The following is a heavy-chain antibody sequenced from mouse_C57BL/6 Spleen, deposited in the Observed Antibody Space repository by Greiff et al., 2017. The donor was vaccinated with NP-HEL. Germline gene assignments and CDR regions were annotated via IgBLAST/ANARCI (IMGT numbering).Heavy chain of an antibody. D-gene: IGHD2-1*01. V-gene: IGHV1-75*01. CDR3: ARTGPYGNYIYFDY. CDR2: IFPGSGST. Sequence: QVQLKQSGPELVKPGASVKISCKASGYTFTDYYINWVKQRPGQGLEWIGWIFPGSGSTYYNEKFKGKATLTVDKSSSTAYMLLSSLTSEDSAVYFCARTGPYGNYIYFDYWGQGTTLTVSS. J-gene: IGHJ2*01. CDR1: GYTFTDYY.